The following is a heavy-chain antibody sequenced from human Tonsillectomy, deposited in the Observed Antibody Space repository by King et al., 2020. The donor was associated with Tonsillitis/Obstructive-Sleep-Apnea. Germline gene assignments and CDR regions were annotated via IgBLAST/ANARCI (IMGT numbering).Heavy chain of an antibody. V-gene: IGHV3-43*01. CDR2: ISWDGGST. CDR1: GFTFDDYT. Sequence: VQLGESGGVVVQPGGSLRLSCAASGFTFDDYTMHWVRQAPGKGLEWVSLISWDGGSTYYADSVKGRFTISRDNSKNSLYLQMNCLRTEDTALYYCAKASRGYSYGLNYYYYMDVWGKGTTVTVSS. CDR3: AKASRGYSYGLNYYYYMDV. J-gene: IGHJ6*03. D-gene: IGHD5-18*01.